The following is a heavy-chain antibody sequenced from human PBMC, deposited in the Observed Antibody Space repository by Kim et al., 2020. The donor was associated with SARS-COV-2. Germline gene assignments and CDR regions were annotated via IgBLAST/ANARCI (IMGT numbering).Heavy chain of an antibody. CDR3: VSATLAFCGDECLGHDY. D-gene: IGHD2-21*01. CDR2: ISRDSTFL. V-gene: IGHV3-21*04. CDR1: GFAFSSYS. Sequence: GGSLRLSCAASGFAFSSYSMTWVRQAPGKGLEWVSSISRDSTFLFYVDSVKGRFTTSRDNAKSSLYLQMNSLTVEDTAMYYCVSATLAFCGDECLGHDYWGQGSLVTVPS. J-gene: IGHJ4*02.